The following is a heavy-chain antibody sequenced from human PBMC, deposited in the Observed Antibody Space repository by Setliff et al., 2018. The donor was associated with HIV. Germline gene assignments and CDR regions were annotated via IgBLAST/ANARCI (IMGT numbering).Heavy chain of an antibody. CDR2: IFYSGFT. CDR1: GDSISTNSPY. D-gene: IGHD6-6*01. CDR3: ARVTDSYTSSPLWLQH. J-gene: IGHJ1*01. V-gene: IGHV4-39*01. Sequence: SETLSLTCTVSGDSISTNSPYWAWIRQPPGKGLEWIGTIFYSGFTYYNPSLKSRVSIAVDTSKNQISLRLSSVTVADTAVYYCARVTDSYTSSPLWLQHWGQGALVTVSS.